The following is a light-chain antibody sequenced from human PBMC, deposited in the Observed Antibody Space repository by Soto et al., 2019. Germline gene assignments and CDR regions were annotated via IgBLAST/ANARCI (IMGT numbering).Light chain of an antibody. J-gene: IGKJ2*01. CDR1: QSLLQSNGYIY. CDR3: MQALQTPYT. V-gene: IGKV2-28*01. CDR2: LGS. Sequence: DIVMTQSPLSLPVTPGEPASISCRSSQSLLQSNGYIYLDWYLQKPGQSPQLLIFLGSNRAAGVTDRFSGSGSGTEFTLNISRVEAVEYGVYYCMQALQTPYTFGQGTQLGIK.